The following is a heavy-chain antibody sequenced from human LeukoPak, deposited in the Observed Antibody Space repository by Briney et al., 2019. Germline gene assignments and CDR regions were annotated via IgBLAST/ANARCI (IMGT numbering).Heavy chain of an antibody. V-gene: IGHV1-2*02. CDR2: INPNSGGT. CDR1: GYTFTGYY. Sequence: ASVKVSCKASGYTFTGYYMHWVRQAPGQGLEWMGWINPNSGGTKFAQKFQGRVTMTRDTSISTGYMELSGLRSDDTAVYYCARKYDILTDNDNWFDPWGQGTLVTVSS. CDR3: ARKYDILTDNDNWFDP. J-gene: IGHJ5*02. D-gene: IGHD3-9*01.